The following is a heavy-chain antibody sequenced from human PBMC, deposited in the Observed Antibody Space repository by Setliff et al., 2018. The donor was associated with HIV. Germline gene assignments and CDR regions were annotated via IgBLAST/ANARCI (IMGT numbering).Heavy chain of an antibody. V-gene: IGHV4-39*01. CDR1: GASIRNSNSY. Sequence: PSETLSLTCSVYGASIRNSNSYWGWIRQPPGKRLEWLGSVYESGSTSYNPSLSSRLTISVDTSKNHVPLRLSSVTAADTGVYYCARHRDPPGSRWIYYYYYMDLWGEGTTVTVSS. D-gene: IGHD6-13*01. J-gene: IGHJ6*03. CDR3: ARHRDPPGSRWIYYYYYMDL. CDR2: VYESGST.